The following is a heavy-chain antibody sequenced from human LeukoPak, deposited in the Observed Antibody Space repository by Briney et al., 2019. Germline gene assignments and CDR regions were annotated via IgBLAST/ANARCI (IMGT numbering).Heavy chain of an antibody. J-gene: IGHJ3*02. D-gene: IGHD2-2*02. CDR2: ITSSSSYI. V-gene: IGHV3-21*01. Sequence: GGSLRLSCAASGLTFSSYTMNWVRQAPGKGLEWVSSITSSSSYIYYADSVKGRFTISRDIAKNSLYLQMNSLRAEDTAVYYRAKDQDCSSTSCYNAFDIWGQGTMVTVSS. CDR1: GLTFSSYT. CDR3: AKDQDCSSTSCYNAFDI.